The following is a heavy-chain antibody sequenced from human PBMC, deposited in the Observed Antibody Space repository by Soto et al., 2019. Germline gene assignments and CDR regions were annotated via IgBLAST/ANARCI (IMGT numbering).Heavy chain of an antibody. V-gene: IGHV1-2*02. CDR3: ARGGGVGVAGSAAFDM. D-gene: IGHD3-3*01. Sequence: QLHLVQSGAVVKKPGASVTVSCSASGYPVTAYYMHWVRQAPGRGFEWMGGINPATGAAKYTQTFQGRVTMTRDTSTRTVFMELSGLTSEDTAVFYCARGGGVGVAGSAAFDMWGQGTLVTVSS. CDR1: GYPVTAYY. CDR2: INPATGAA. J-gene: IGHJ3*02.